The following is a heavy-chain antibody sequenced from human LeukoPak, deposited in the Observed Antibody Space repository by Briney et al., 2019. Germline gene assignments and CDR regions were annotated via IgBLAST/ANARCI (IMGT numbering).Heavy chain of an antibody. J-gene: IGHJ5*02. Sequence: SETLSLTCTVSGGSISSGSYYWSWIRQPAGKGLEWIGRIYTSGSTNYNPSLKSRVTISVDTSKNQFSLKLSSVTAADTAVYYCARSNVYLNWFDPWGQGTLVTVSS. CDR1: GGSISSGSYY. CDR2: IYTSGST. CDR3: ARSNVYLNWFDP. D-gene: IGHD1-14*01. V-gene: IGHV4-61*02.